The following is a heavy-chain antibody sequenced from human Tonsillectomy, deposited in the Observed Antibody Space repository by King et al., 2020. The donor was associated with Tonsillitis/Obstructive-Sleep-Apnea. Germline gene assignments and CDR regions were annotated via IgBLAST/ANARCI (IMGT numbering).Heavy chain of an antibody. D-gene: IGHD3-22*01. J-gene: IGHJ3*02. CDR3: AVWGVYETRGYYPDYFDI. CDR2: INTNTGDP. Sequence: QLVQSGSELKKPGASVKVSCKASGYTFTSYAINWVRQAPGQGLEWMGWINTNTGDPTYAQGFTGRFVFSLNTSVSTAYLEISSLKAEDTAVYYCAVWGVYETRGYYPDYFDIWGQGTMVTVSS. CDR1: GYTFTSYA. V-gene: IGHV7-4-1*02.